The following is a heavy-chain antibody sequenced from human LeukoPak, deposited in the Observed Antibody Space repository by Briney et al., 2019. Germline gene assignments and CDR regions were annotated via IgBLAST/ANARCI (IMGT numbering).Heavy chain of an antibody. CDR3: ARARAEYYDFRSGYQSWYFHY. CDR1: GGSFSGYY. CDR2: INHSGST. D-gene: IGHD3-3*01. J-gene: IGHJ4*02. V-gene: IGHV4-34*01. Sequence: PSETLSLTCAVDGGSFSGYYWSWIRQPPGKGLEWIGEINHSGSTNYNPSLKSRVTISVDTSKNQFSLKLSSVTAADTAVYYCARARAEYYDFRSGYQSWYFHYWGQGTLVTVSS.